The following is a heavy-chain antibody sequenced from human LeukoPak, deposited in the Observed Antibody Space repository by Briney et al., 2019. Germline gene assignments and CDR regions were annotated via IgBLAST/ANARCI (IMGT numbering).Heavy chain of an antibody. CDR1: GFTFSNYW. D-gene: IGHD3-22*01. Sequence: AGGSLSLSCAAAGFTFSNYWMHWVRQAPGKGLVWVSRIKSDGRTNYADSVKGRFTISRDNAKNTVSLQMNSLRAEDTGVYYCARAPSEIGGYYPEYFRHWGQGTLVTVSS. CDR3: ARAPSEIGGYYPEYFRH. J-gene: IGHJ1*01. V-gene: IGHV3-74*01. CDR2: IKSDGRT.